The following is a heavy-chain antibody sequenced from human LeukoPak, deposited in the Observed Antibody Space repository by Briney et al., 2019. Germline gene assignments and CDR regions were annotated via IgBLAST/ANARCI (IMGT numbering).Heavy chain of an antibody. CDR1: GGSISSYY. J-gene: IGHJ4*02. V-gene: IGHV4-59*12. D-gene: IGHD3-10*01. CDR3: ARGPSPFGELPDY. CDR2: VSNSGST. Sequence: SETLSLTCTVSGGSISSYYWSWIRQPPGKGLEWTGYVSNSGSTNYNPSLKSRVTISADTSKNQFSLKLSSVTAADTAVYYCARGPSPFGELPDYWGQGTLVTVSS.